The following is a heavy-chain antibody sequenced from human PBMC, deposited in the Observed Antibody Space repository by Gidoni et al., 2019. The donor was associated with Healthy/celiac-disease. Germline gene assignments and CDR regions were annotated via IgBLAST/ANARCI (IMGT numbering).Heavy chain of an antibody. CDR2: IYHSGST. CDR1: GGSISSGGYS. Sequence: QLQLQESGSGLVKPSQTLSLTCAVSGGSISSGGYSWRWIRQPPGKGLEWIGYIYHSGSTYYNPSLKSRVTISVDRSKNQFSLKLSSVTAADTAVYYCARGHSSSWWYWFDPWGQGTLVTVSS. CDR3: ARGHSSSWWYWFDP. D-gene: IGHD6-13*01. V-gene: IGHV4-30-2*01. J-gene: IGHJ5*02.